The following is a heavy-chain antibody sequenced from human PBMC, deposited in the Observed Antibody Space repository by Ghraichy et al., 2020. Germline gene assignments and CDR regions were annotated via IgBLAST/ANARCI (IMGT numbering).Heavy chain of an antibody. Sequence: GGSLRLSCAASGFTFSNAWMSWVRQAPGKGLEWVGRIKSKTDGGTTDYAAPVKGRFTISRDDSKNTLYLQMNSLKTEDTAVYYCTTVGTYYDFWSGYEPHDAFDIWGQGTMVTVSS. D-gene: IGHD3-3*01. V-gene: IGHV3-15*01. J-gene: IGHJ3*02. CDR2: IKSKTDGGTT. CDR3: TTVGTYYDFWSGYEPHDAFDI. CDR1: GFTFSNAW.